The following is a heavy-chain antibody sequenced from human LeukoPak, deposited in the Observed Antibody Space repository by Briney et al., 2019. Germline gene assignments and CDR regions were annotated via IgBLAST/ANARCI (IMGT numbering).Heavy chain of an antibody. J-gene: IGHJ6*03. CDR1: GYTFTSYW. Sequence: KHGESLKISCQGSGYTFTSYWIGWVRQMPGKGLEWMGIIYPGDSDTRYSPSFQGQVTISADKSINTAYLKWSGLKALDTAMYYCVRRTDYYMDVWGKGTTVTVSS. CDR3: VRRTDYYMDV. V-gene: IGHV5-51*01. CDR2: IYPGDSDT.